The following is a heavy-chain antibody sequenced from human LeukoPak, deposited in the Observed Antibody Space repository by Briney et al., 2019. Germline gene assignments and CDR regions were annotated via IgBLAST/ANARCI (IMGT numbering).Heavy chain of an antibody. CDR1: GFTFSSYG. Sequence: QPGRSLRLSCAASGFTFSSYGMHWVRQAPGKGLEWVAVIWYDGSNKYYADSVKGRFTTSRDNSKNTLYLQMNSLRAEDTAVYYCAKALAIAVALGDAFDIWGQGTMVTVSS. J-gene: IGHJ3*02. V-gene: IGHV3-33*06. D-gene: IGHD6-19*01. CDR2: IWYDGSNK. CDR3: AKALAIAVALGDAFDI.